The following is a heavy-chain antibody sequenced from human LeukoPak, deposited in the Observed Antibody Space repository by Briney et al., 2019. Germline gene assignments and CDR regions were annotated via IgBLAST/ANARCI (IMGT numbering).Heavy chain of an antibody. J-gene: IGHJ4*02. D-gene: IGHD4-23*01. V-gene: IGHV1-18*01. CDR2: ISAYNGNT. Sequence: GSSVKVSCKASGYTFTSYGISWVRQAPGQGLEWMGWISAYNGNTNYAQKLQGRVTMTTDTSTSTAYMALRSLRSDDTAVYYCARVPYGGNSGLAFDYWGQGTLVTVSS. CDR3: ARVPYGGNSGLAFDY. CDR1: GYTFTSYG.